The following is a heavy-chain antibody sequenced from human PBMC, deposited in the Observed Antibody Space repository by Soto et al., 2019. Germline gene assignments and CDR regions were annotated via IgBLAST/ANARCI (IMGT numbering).Heavy chain of an antibody. CDR2: VYRTGAT. J-gene: IGHJ4*02. D-gene: IGHD1-26*01. CDR3: ARLSSLVSAGQFDY. Sequence: SETLSLTCAVSGGSISSGNWWSWARQPPGKGLEWIGEVYRTGATTYNPSFRSRVRLSVDEPKNQFSLMLTSVTAADTALYYCARLSSLVSAGQFDYWGPGTLVTVSS. CDR1: GGSISSGNW. V-gene: IGHV4-4*02.